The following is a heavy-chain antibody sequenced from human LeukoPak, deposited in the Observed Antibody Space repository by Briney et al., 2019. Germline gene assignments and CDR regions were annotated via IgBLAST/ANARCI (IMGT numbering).Heavy chain of an antibody. Sequence: ASVKVSCKASGYTFTSYGISWVRQAPGQGLEWMGWISAYNGNTNYAQKLQGRVTMTTDTSTSTAYMELRSLRSDDTAVYYCANQEWLRFNLTAFDIWGQGRMVTVSS. D-gene: IGHD5-12*01. CDR1: GYTFTSYG. J-gene: IGHJ3*02. CDR3: ANQEWLRFNLTAFDI. CDR2: ISAYNGNT. V-gene: IGHV1-18*01.